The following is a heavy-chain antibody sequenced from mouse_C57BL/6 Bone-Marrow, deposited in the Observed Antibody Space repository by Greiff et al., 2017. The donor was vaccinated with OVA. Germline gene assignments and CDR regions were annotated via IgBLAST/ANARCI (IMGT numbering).Heavy chain of an antibody. CDR1: GFTFSDYY. J-gene: IGHJ2*01. D-gene: IGHD2-4*01. V-gene: IGHV5-16*01. CDR3: AREGYLSRRLRRGYYLDY. Sequence: EVQGVEPEGGLVQPGSSMKLSCTASGFTFSDYYMAWVRQVPEKGLEWVANINYDGSSPYYLDSLKSRFIISRDNATNILYLQMSSLKSQDTATYDCAREGYLSRRLRRGYYLDYWGQGTTLTVSS. CDR2: INYDGSSP.